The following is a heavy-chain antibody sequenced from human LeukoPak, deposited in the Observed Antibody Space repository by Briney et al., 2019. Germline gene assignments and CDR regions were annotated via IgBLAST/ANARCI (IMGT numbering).Heavy chain of an antibody. CDR1: GFTSDDYA. Sequence: GRSLRLSCAASGFTSDDYAMHWVRQAPGKGLEWVSGISWNSGSIGYADSVKGRFTISRDNAKNSLYLQMNSLRAEDTALYYCAKAVVPAAMHVYYYGMDVWGQGTTVTVSS. J-gene: IGHJ6*02. V-gene: IGHV3-9*02. CDR3: AKAVVPAAMHVYYYGMDV. D-gene: IGHD2-2*01. CDR2: ISWNSGSI.